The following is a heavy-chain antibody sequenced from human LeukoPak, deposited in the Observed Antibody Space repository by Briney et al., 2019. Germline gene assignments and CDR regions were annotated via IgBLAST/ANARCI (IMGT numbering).Heavy chain of an antibody. D-gene: IGHD2-2*01. Sequence: ASVKVSCKASGYTFTGYGISWVRQAPGQGLEWMGWINPNSGGTNYAQKFQGRVTITRDTSISTAYMEQSTLRSDDTAVYFCARGGCSSTSCSFDYWGQGTLVTVSS. CDR3: ARGGCSSTSCSFDY. J-gene: IGHJ4*02. CDR2: INPNSGGT. V-gene: IGHV1-2*02. CDR1: GYTFTGYG.